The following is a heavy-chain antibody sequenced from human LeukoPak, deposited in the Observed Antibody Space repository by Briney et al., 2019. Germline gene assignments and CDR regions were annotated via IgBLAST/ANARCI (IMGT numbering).Heavy chain of an antibody. CDR2: ISGSGGST. Sequence: GGSLRLSCAASGFTFSSYAMSWVRQAPGKGLEWVSAISGSGGSTYYADSVKGRFTTSRDNSKNTLYLQMNSLRAEDTAVYYCAKGVGYSSGWYGGFDYWGQGTLVTVSS. D-gene: IGHD6-19*01. CDR1: GFTFSSYA. J-gene: IGHJ4*02. CDR3: AKGVGYSSGWYGGFDY. V-gene: IGHV3-23*01.